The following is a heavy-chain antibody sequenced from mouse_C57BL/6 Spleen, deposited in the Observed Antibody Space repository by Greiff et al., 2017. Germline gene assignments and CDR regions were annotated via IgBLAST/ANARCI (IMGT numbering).Heavy chain of an antibody. CDR2: INPSSGYT. CDR3: ARSYSDY. CDR1: GYTFTGYW. Sequence: VKLMESGAELAKPGASVKLSCKASGYTFTGYWMHWVKQRPGQGLEWIGYINPSSGYTKYNQKFKYKATLTADKSSSTAYMQLSSLTSEDSAVYYCARSYSDYWGQGTTLTVSS. J-gene: IGHJ2*01. V-gene: IGHV1-7*01. D-gene: IGHD1-1*01.